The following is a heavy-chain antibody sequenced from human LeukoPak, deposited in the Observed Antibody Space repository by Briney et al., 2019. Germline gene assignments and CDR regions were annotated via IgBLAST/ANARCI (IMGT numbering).Heavy chain of an antibody. Sequence: PGGSLRLSCAASGFTFSNYAMSWVRQAPGQGLEWVSAITGSGGNTYYAASVKGRFTISRDNSKNTVFLQMNSLRAEDTAVYYCAKWGDYDVLTGYYVSDYWGQGTLVTVSS. D-gene: IGHD3-9*01. CDR1: GFTFSNYA. CDR3: AKWGDYDVLTGYYVSDY. CDR2: ITGSGGNT. J-gene: IGHJ4*02. V-gene: IGHV3-23*01.